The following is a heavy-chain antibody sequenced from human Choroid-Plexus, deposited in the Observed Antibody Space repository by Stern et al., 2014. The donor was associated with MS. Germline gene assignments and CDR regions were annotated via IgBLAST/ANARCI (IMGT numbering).Heavy chain of an antibody. J-gene: IGHJ5*02. V-gene: IGHV3-30*18. Sequence: DQLAESGGGVVQPGRPLRLSCVASGFTLGSCAMHWVRQAPGKGLEWVAGVSYDGSNKYYADSVKGRFTISRDNSQNTLYMQMSSLRPEDTAVYYCAKDRQYLTYFFDHWGQGSLVTVSS. CDR2: VSYDGSNK. CDR1: GFTLGSCA. CDR3: AKDRQYLTYFFDH. D-gene: IGHD2/OR15-2a*01.